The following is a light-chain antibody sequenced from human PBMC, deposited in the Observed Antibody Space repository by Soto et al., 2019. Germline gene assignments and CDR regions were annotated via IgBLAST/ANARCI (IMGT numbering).Light chain of an antibody. CDR3: QQRSNWPLT. CDR1: QSVTTF. V-gene: IGKV3-11*01. Sequence: EIILTQSPATLSLSPGERATLSCRASQSVTTFLAWYQQKPGQTPRLLIYDVSNRATGIPARFSGSGSVTDFILTISSLEPEDFAAYYCQQRSNWPLTFGGGTKVEIK. CDR2: DVS. J-gene: IGKJ4*01.